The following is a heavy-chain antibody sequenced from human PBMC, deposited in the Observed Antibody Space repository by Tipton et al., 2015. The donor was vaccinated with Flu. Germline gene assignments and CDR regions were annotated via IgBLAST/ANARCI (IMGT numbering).Heavy chain of an antibody. V-gene: IGHV3-30*18. D-gene: IGHD1-1*01. CDR1: GFTFSGYW. CDR3: AKDNDPSNVPHY. Sequence: RSLRLSCAASGFTFSGYWMTWVRQAPGKGLEWVALIRHYVTNTYYVDSVRGRFTISRDNSKNTVYLQMNNLRGEDTAVYYCAKDNDPSNVPHYWGQGTLVTVSS. CDR2: IRHYVTNT. J-gene: IGHJ4*02.